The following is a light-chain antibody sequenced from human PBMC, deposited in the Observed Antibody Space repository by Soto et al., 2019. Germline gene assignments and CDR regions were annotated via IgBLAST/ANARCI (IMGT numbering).Light chain of an antibody. CDR2: LGS. CDR3: QQYGSSPPT. Sequence: IVMTQSPLSLSVTPGEAASISCMSSARLVHKNGYNYVDWYMQKPGQSPQLLIYLGSNRASGVPDRFSGSGSGTDFTLTISRLEPEDFALYYCQQYGSSPPTFGQGTKVDI. J-gene: IGKJ1*01. V-gene: IGKV2-28*01. CDR1: ARLVHKNGYNY.